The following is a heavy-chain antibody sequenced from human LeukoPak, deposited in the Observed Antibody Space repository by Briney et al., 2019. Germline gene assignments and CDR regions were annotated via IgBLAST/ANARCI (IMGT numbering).Heavy chain of an antibody. CDR1: GFTFSDYY. V-gene: IGHV3-23*01. J-gene: IGHJ6*03. D-gene: IGHD3-16*01. Sequence: PGGSLRLSCAASGFTFSDYYMSWIRQAPGKGLEWVSAISGSGGSTYYADSVKGRFTISRDNSKNTLYLQMNSLRAEDTAVYYCAKGGGVGYYYYYMDVWGKGTTVTVSS. CDR3: AKGGGVGYYYYYMDV. CDR2: ISGSGGST.